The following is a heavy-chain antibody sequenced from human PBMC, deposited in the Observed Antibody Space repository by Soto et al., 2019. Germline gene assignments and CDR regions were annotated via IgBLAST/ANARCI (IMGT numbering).Heavy chain of an antibody. CDR1: GFIFSNSA. Sequence: GGSLRLSCAASGFIFSNSAMSWVRQAPGKGLEWVSAISGSGASTYYADSVKGRFTISRDTSKNTLYLQMNSLRAEDTAVYYCAKNPKYYDILTGPEEYWGQGTLVTVSS. CDR3: AKNPKYYDILTGPEEY. J-gene: IGHJ4*02. D-gene: IGHD3-9*01. CDR2: ISGSGAST. V-gene: IGHV3-23*01.